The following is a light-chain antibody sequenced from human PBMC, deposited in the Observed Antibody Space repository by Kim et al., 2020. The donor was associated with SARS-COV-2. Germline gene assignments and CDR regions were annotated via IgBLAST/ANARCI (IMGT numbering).Light chain of an antibody. J-gene: IGLJ3*02. Sequence: GQSITISCTGTSSDVGVYNYVSWYQQHPDKAPKLLIYDVTKRPSGVSDRFSGSKSVNKASLTISGLQAEDEADYYCFSFSNTDTGVFGGGTKLTVL. CDR3: FSFSNTDTGV. CDR1: SSDVGVYNY. V-gene: IGLV2-14*03. CDR2: DVT.